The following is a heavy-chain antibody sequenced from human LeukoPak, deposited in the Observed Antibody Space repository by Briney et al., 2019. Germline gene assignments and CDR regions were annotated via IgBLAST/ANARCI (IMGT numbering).Heavy chain of an antibody. D-gene: IGHD3-3*01. CDR1: GGSFSGYY. J-gene: IGHJ3*02. CDR3: ARPLRFLEWSIIGSAFDI. CDR2: INHSGST. V-gene: IGHV4-34*01. Sequence: PSETLSLTCAVYGGSFSGYYWSWIRQPPGKGLEWIGEINHSGSTNYNPSLKSRVTISVDTSKNQFSLKLSSVTAADTAVYCCARPLRFLEWSIIGSAFDIWGQGTMVTVSS.